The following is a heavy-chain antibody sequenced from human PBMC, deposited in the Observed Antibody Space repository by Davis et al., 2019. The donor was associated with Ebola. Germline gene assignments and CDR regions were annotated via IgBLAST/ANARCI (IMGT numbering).Heavy chain of an antibody. V-gene: IGHV4-34*01. D-gene: IGHD2-15*01. Sequence: MPSETLSLTCAVYGGSFSGYYWSWIRQPPGKGLEWIGEINHSGSTNYNPSLKSRVTISVDTSKNQFSLKLSSVTAADTAVYYCARHDIVVVVAAFDYWGQGTLVTVSS. CDR1: GGSFSGYY. CDR3: ARHDIVVVVAAFDY. J-gene: IGHJ4*02. CDR2: INHSGST.